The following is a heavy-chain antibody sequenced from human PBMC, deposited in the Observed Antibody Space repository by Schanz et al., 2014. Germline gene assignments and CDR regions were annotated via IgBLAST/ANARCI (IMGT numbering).Heavy chain of an antibody. CDR3: ARGGGGGHDRRDC. CDR1: GFTLSSYG. D-gene: IGHD3-16*01. CDR2: ISDSGDTA. Sequence: EVQLVESGGGLIQPGGSLRLSCAASGFTLSSYGMHWVRQAPGKGLEWVSVISDSGDTAYYADSVKGRFTISRDNFKGALYLQMNSLRAEDTGLYSCARGGGGGHDRRDCWGQGTLVTVSS. J-gene: IGHJ4*02. V-gene: IGHV3-23*04.